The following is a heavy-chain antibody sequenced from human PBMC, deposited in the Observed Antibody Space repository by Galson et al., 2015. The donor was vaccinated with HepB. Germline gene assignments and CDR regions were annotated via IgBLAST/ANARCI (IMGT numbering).Heavy chain of an antibody. Sequence: SVKVSCKASGGTFSSYAISWVRQAPGQGLEWMGGIIPIFGTANYAQKFQGRVTITADKSTSTAYMELSSLRSEDTAVYYCAKEVSTTTYPGAWFDPWGQGTLVTVSS. D-gene: IGHD5/OR15-5a*01. CDR3: AKEVSTTTYPGAWFDP. J-gene: IGHJ5*02. CDR1: GGTFSSYA. V-gene: IGHV1-69*06. CDR2: IIPIFGTA.